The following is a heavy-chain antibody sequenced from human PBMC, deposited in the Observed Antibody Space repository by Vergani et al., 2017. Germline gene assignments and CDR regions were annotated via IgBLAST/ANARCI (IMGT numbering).Heavy chain of an antibody. Sequence: QVQLVESGGGVVQPGTSLRLSCVVSGFALNRHAMYWVRQAPGKGLEWVVGISFDGTNEYYLDLVKGRFTISRDIAKNTLYLQVRSLRLEDTGVYHCVRDRGLCSGGRGYTEAWDYWGQGTPVTVSS. CDR2: ISFDGTNE. J-gene: IGHJ4*02. V-gene: IGHV3-30-3*01. D-gene: IGHD6-25*01. CDR1: GFALNRHA. CDR3: VRDRGLCSGGRGYTEAWDY.